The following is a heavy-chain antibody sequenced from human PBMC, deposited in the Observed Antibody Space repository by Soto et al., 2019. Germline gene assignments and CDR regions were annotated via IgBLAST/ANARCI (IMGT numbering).Heavy chain of an antibody. CDR1: GFTFSDHQ. Sequence: EVQFVESGGGLIQPGGSLRLSCAASGFTFSDHQMNWVRQAPGRGLEWVSVIYSSGTTYYGDSVKGRFTISRDNSKYTLYLQMNSLRTEDTALYYCARAGSPFHSDSTGYWGFDYWGQGTLVTVSS. J-gene: IGHJ4*02. CDR3: ARAGSPFHSDSTGYWGFDY. CDR2: IYSSGTT. V-gene: IGHV3-53*01. D-gene: IGHD3-9*01.